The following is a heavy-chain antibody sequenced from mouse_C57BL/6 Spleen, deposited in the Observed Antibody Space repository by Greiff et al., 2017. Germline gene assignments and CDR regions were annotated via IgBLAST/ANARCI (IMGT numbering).Heavy chain of an antibody. CDR3: ERDRRDYDGGAMDD. J-gene: IGHJ4*01. CDR1: GFTFSDYY. D-gene: IGHD2-4*01. CDR2: INYDGSST. Sequence: EVKLVESEGGLVQPGSSMKLSCTASGFTFSDYYMAWVRQVPEKGLEWVANINYDGSSTYYLDSLKSRFIISRDTAKNILYLQMSSLKSEDTATYDCERDRRDYDGGAMDDWGQGTSVTVSS. V-gene: IGHV5-16*01.